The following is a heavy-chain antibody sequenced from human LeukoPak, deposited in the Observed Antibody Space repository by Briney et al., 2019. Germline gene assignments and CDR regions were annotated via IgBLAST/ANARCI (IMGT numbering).Heavy chain of an antibody. J-gene: IGHJ4*02. CDR1: GFTFSSYA. V-gene: IGHV3-30*04. Sequence: GGSLRLSCAASGFTFSSYAMHWVRQAPGKGLERVEVISYDGSNKYYADSVKGRFTISRDNSKNTLYLQMNSLRAEDMTVYYCARVSSGWYYFDYWGQGTLVTVSS. CDR2: ISYDGSNK. CDR3: ARVSSGWYYFDY. D-gene: IGHD6-19*01.